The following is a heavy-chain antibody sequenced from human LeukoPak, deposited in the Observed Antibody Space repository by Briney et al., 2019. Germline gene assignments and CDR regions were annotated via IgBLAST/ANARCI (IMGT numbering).Heavy chain of an antibody. CDR1: GASITGGSYY. Sequence: SQTLSLTCTVSGASITGGSYYWTWIRQPAGKGLEWIGRIYTSGVTTYNPSLKSRVTISLDMSKNQISLKLTSMTAADTAVYYCARARVVVAYGGRYYYGMDVWGQGTTVTVSS. J-gene: IGHJ6*02. V-gene: IGHV4-61*02. CDR3: ARARVVVAYGGRYYYGMDV. CDR2: IYTSGVT. D-gene: IGHD3-22*01.